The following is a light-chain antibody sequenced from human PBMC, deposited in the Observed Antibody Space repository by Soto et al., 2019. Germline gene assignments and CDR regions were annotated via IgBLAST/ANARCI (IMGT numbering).Light chain of an antibody. Sequence: EIVLTQSPGTLYLSPGERATLSCRASQSVSSSYLAWYQQKPGQAPRLLIYGASSRATGVPDRFSGSGSGTDFTLTISRLEPEDFAVYYCQQYGSSPQTFGQGTKVDSK. CDR3: QQYGSSPQT. J-gene: IGKJ1*01. V-gene: IGKV3-20*01. CDR1: QSVSSSY. CDR2: GAS.